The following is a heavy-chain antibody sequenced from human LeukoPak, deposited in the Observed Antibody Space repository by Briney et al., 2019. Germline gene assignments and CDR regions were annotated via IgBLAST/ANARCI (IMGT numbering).Heavy chain of an antibody. CDR1: GFTFSSYA. V-gene: IGHV3-23*01. CDR2: ISGSGGST. CDR3: AKDPIYDSSGYSDY. J-gene: IGHJ4*02. Sequence: GSLRLSCAASGFTFSSYAMSWVRQAPGKGLEWVSAISGSGGSTYYADSVKGRFTISRDNSKNTLYLQMNSLRAEDTAVYYCAKDPIYDSSGYSDYWGQGTLVTVSS. D-gene: IGHD3-22*01.